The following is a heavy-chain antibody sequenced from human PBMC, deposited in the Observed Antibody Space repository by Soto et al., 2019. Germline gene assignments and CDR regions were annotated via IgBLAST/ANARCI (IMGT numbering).Heavy chain of an antibody. D-gene: IGHD2-21*01. CDR1: GYTFRTYS. J-gene: IGHJ4*02. CDR3: ARVEGNTFVLPY. CDR2: IDPTSGDT. V-gene: IGHV1-46*01. Sequence: QVLLVQSGAEVRKPGASVRLSCKTSGYTFRTYSIHWVRQAPGQGLEWMGIIDPTSGDTNYAQKFTGRFTMTRDTSTRTVYMHLSSLRSDDSAFYYCARVEGNTFVLPYWGQSTLVTVSS.